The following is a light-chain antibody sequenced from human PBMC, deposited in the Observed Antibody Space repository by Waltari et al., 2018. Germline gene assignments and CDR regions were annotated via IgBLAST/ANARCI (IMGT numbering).Light chain of an antibody. CDR1: PSVGSSS. V-gene: IGKV3-20*01. CDR3: QQHDTLPAT. Sequence: VLTQSPGTASLSPGERVTLSCRASPSVGSSSLAWYQQKPGQAPRLVIYRASRRATGIPDRFSGSGSGTDFSLTISSLEPEDFAVYYCQQHDTLPATFGQGTKVEIK. J-gene: IGKJ1*01. CDR2: RAS.